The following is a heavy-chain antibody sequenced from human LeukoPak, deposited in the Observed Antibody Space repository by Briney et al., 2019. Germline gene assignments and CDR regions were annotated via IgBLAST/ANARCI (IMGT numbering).Heavy chain of an antibody. J-gene: IGHJ4*02. CDR3: ARENVITFDY. D-gene: IGHD3-10*01. CDR2: ISYDGSNK. V-gene: IGHV3-30*03. Sequence: GRSLRLSCAASGFTFSSYGMHWVRQAPGKGLEWVAVISYDGSNKYYADSVRGRFTISRDNSKNTLYLQMNSLRAEDTAVYYCARENVITFDYWGQGTLVTVSS. CDR1: GFTFSSYG.